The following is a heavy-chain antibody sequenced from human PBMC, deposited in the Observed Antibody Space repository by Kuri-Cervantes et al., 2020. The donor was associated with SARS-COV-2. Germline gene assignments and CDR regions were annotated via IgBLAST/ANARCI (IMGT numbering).Heavy chain of an antibody. CDR2: IRYDGSNK. CDR3: ASYYYASSGYRFDP. CDR1: GFTFSRDG. V-gene: IGHV3-30*02. J-gene: IGHJ5*02. D-gene: IGHD3-22*01. Sequence: GGSLRLSCAASGFTFSRDGMHWVRQAPGKGLEWVAFIRYDGSNKYYADSVKGRFTISRDNSKNTLYLQMNSLRAEDTAVYYCASYYYASSGYRFDPWGQGTLVTVSS.